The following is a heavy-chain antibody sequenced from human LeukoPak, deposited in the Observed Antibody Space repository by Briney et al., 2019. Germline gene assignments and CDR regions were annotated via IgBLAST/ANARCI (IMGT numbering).Heavy chain of an antibody. CDR2: ISGSGDRT. CDR1: GFTFNSYA. CDR3: AKSRYSTTSPMDV. Sequence: GGSLRLSCAASGFTFNSYAMSWVRQAPGQGLEWVSSISGSGDRTYYAVSLKGRFTISRDNSKNTVYLQMNSLRAEDTAVYSCAKSRYSTTSPMDVWGLGATVTVSS. V-gene: IGHV3-23*01. J-gene: IGHJ6*02. D-gene: IGHD5-18*01.